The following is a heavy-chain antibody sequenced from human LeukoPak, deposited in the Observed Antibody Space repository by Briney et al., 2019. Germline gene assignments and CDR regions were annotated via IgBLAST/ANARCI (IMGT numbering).Heavy chain of an antibody. J-gene: IGHJ5*02. Sequence: SETLSLTCTVSGASISSSSYYWVWKPQAQGQELVWIVTIYYSRSNYYNPSPKSRVTISVDTSKNQFSLKLTSVAAAATAVFYCAKGKDCGDCDWFDPWGQGTLVTVSS. D-gene: IGHD2-21*02. CDR3: AKGKDCGDCDWFDP. V-gene: IGHV4-39*01. CDR2: IYYSRSN. CDR1: GASISSSSYY.